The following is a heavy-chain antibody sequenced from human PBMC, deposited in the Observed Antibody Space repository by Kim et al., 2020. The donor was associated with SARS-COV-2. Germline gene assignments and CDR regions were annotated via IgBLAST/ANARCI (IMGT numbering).Heavy chain of an antibody. D-gene: IGHD1-26*01. CDR3: ARVDSGIYSGEHFQH. V-gene: IGHV4-39*01. Sequence: NTALKSRVAISVDTYKNQFSLKLSSVTAADTAVYYCARVDSGIYSGEHFQHWGQGTLVTVSS. J-gene: IGHJ1*01.